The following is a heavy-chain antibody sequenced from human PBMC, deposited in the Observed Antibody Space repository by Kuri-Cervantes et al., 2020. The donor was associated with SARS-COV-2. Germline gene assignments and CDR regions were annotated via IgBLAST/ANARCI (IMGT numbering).Heavy chain of an antibody. Sequence: SLKISCAASGFTFSSYGMHWVRQAPGKGLEWVAVTSYDGSNKYYADSVKGRFTISRDNSKNTLYLQMNSLRAEDTAVYYCAKDCGGDCYLDYWGQGTRVTVSS. CDR3: AKDCGGDCYLDY. V-gene: IGHV3-30*18. CDR1: GFTFSSYG. J-gene: IGHJ4*02. D-gene: IGHD2-21*02. CDR2: TSYDGSNK.